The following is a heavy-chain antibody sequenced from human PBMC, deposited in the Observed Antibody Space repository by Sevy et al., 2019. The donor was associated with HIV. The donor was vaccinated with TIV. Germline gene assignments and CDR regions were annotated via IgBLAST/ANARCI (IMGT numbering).Heavy chain of an antibody. CDR3: ARALYSDVWYYYDY. CDR2: ILKHGAIK. Sequence: GESLKISCSASGFTFSDYTMHWVRQAPGKGLEWVTLILKHGAIKYYADSVKGRFTISRDNSENTLYLQMNSLRPEDTAVYYCARALYSDVWYYYDYWGQGTLVTVSS. D-gene: IGHD6-19*01. J-gene: IGHJ4*02. V-gene: IGHV3-30-3*01. CDR1: GFTFSDYT.